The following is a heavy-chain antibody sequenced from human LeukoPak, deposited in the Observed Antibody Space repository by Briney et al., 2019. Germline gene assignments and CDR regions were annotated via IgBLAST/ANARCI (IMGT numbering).Heavy chain of an antibody. Sequence: GGSLRLSCVASEYDFRAYTFTWVRQAPGKGLEYVSSISKSSALKYYSESVRGRFTISRDNSKNTLYMQMNSLRTEDTAVYYCAKDYDYIWGSYFFDYWGQGSLVTVSS. V-gene: IGHV3-21*01. CDR3: AKDYDYIWGSYFFDY. J-gene: IGHJ4*02. CDR2: ISKSSALK. D-gene: IGHD3-16*01. CDR1: EYDFRAYT.